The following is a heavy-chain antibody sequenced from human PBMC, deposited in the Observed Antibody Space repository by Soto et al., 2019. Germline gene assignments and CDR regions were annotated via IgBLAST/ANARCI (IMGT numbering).Heavy chain of an antibody. CDR3: ARGGELDAFDI. V-gene: IGHV4-30-2*01. CDR2: IYHSGST. D-gene: IGHD1-26*01. Sequence: QLPLQESGSGLVKPSQTLSLTCAVSGGSISRGGYSWSWIRQPPGKGLEWIGYIYHSGSTYYNPSLKGRVTLSVDRSKNQFSLKLSSVTAADTAVYYCARGGELDAFDIWGQGTMVTVSS. J-gene: IGHJ3*02. CDR1: GGSISRGGYS.